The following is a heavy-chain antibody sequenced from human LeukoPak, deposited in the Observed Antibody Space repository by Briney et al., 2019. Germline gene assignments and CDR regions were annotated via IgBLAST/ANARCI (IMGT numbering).Heavy chain of an antibody. CDR3: ASRAHGGNSWAWYYYMDV. V-gene: IGHV1-69*05. Sequence: SVKVSCKASGSTFSSYAISWVRQAPGQGLEWMGGIIPIFGTANYAQKFQGRVTITTDESTSTAYMELSSLRSEDTAVYYCASRAHGGNSWAWYYYMDVWGKGTTVTVSS. J-gene: IGHJ6*03. D-gene: IGHD4-23*01. CDR1: GSTFSSYA. CDR2: IIPIFGTA.